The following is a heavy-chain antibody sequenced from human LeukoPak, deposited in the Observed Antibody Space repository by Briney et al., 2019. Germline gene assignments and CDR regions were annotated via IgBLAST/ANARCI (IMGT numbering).Heavy chain of an antibody. J-gene: IGHJ4*02. CDR2: ISYDGSNE. CDR3: AKSSYYDSSGYYREYYFDY. Sequence: GGSLRLSCAVSGLTFSSYALHWVRRTPGKGLEWVALISYDGSNEYYADSVKGRFTISRDNSKNTLYLQMNSLRAEDTAVYYCAKSSYYDSSGYYREYYFDYWGQGTLVTVSS. V-gene: IGHV3-30-3*02. D-gene: IGHD3-22*01. CDR1: GLTFSSYA.